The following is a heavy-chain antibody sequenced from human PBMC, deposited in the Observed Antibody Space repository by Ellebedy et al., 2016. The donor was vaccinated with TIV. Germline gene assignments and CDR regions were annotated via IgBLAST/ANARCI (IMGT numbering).Heavy chain of an antibody. Sequence: PGGSLRLSCAASGFIFSSYSMNWVRQAPGKGLEWVSSISSSSSSIYYADSVKGRFTISRDNAKNSLYLQMNSLRAEDTAVYYCAREGSYRSSYPVWGQGTTVTVSS. D-gene: IGHD2-15*01. V-gene: IGHV3-21*01. J-gene: IGHJ6*02. CDR3: AREGSYRSSYPV. CDR2: ISSSSSSI. CDR1: GFIFSSYS.